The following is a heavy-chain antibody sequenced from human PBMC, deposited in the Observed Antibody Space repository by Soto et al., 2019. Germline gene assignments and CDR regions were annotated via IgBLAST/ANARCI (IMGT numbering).Heavy chain of an antibody. CDR3: ARGGDYIWGSLESLRFDP. J-gene: IGHJ5*02. V-gene: IGHV4-34*01. CDR1: GGSFSGYY. CDR2: INHSGST. D-gene: IGHD3-16*01. Sequence: QVQLQQWGAGLLKPSETLSLTCAVYGGSFSGYYWSWIRQPPGKGLEWIGEINHSGSTNYNPSLKSRVTISVDTSKNQFSLKLSSVTAADTAVYYCARGGDYIWGSLESLRFDPWGQGTLVTVSS.